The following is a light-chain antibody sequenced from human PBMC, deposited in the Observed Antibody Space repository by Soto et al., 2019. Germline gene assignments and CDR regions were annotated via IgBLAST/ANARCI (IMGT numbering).Light chain of an antibody. Sequence: EILMTQSPETRSASPGERVALSCRASQYIVRTMAWYQQKPCQAPRLLFFSASTRATGLPDRFSASGSGAEFTLTISSLQAEDSGLYYCQQYKKWPYTFGQGTKVDIK. CDR1: QYIVRT. V-gene: IGKV3-15*01. J-gene: IGKJ2*01. CDR3: QQYKKWPYT. CDR2: SAS.